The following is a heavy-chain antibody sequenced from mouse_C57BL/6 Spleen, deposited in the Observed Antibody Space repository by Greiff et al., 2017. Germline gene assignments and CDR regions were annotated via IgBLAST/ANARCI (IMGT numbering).Heavy chain of an antibody. Sequence: EVMLVESGGGLVQPGGSLSLSCAASGFTFTDYYMNWVRQPPGKALEWFGFISNKSNGYTAEYSASVKGRFTISSDNSQSILHLQMNALRAEDSATYYCARNSKGNAMDYWGQGTSVTVSS. CDR2: ISNKSNGYTA. CDR3: ARNSKGNAMDY. J-gene: IGHJ4*01. V-gene: IGHV7-3*01. CDR1: GFTFTDYY.